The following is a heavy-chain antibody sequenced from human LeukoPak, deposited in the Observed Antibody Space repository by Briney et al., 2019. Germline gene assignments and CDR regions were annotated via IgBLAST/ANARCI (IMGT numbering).Heavy chain of an antibody. CDR1: GFTVSNNY. Sequence: PGGSLRLSCAASGFTVSNNYMNWVRQAPGKGLEWVSVIYSGGSTHYADSVKGRFTISRDNSKNTLYLQMNSLRDEDTAVYYCASGFCSGGSCYAVYFAYWGQGTLVTVSS. V-gene: IGHV3-53*01. D-gene: IGHD2-15*01. CDR2: IYSGGST. J-gene: IGHJ4*02. CDR3: ASGFCSGGSCYAVYFAY.